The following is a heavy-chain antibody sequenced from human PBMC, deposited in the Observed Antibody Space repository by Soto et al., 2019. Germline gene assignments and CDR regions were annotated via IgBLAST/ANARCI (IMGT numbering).Heavy chain of an antibody. CDR3: ATDTGDGIVGATRYYYYYGMDV. Sequence: ASVKVSCKVSGYTLTELSMHWVRQAPGKGLEWMGGFDPEDGETIYAQKFQGRVTMTEDTSTDTAYMELSSLRSEDTAVYYGATDTGDGIVGATRYYYYYGMDVWGQGTTVTVSS. CDR1: GYTLTELS. CDR2: FDPEDGET. V-gene: IGHV1-24*01. D-gene: IGHD1-26*01. J-gene: IGHJ6*02.